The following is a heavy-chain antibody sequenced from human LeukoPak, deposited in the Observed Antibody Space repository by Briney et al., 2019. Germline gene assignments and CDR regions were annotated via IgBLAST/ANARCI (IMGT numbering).Heavy chain of an antibody. V-gene: IGHV4-4*09. CDR3: ARHGGGGESYPRVFDY. CDR1: GGSISSYY. CDR2: IYTSGST. D-gene: IGHD1-26*01. J-gene: IGHJ4*02. Sequence: SETLSLTCTVSGGSISSYYWSWIRQPPGKGLEWIGYIYTSGSTNYNPSLKSRVTISVDTSKNQFSLKLSSMTAADAAVYYCARHGGGGESYPRVFDYWGRGNLVTVSS.